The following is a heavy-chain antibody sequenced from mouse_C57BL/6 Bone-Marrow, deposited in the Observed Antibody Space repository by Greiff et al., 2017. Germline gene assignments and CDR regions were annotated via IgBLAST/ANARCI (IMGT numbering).Heavy chain of an antibody. V-gene: IGHV1-66*01. J-gene: IGHJ1*03. Sequence: VQLQQSGPELVKPGASVKISCKASGYSFTSYYIHWVKQRPGQGLEWIGWIYPGSGNTKYNEKFKGKATLTADTSSSTAYMQLSSLTSYESAVYYCASFPPYYGSSTGYFDVWGTGTTVTVSS. CDR3: ASFPPYYGSSTGYFDV. D-gene: IGHD1-1*01. CDR2: IYPGSGNT. CDR1: GYSFTSYY.